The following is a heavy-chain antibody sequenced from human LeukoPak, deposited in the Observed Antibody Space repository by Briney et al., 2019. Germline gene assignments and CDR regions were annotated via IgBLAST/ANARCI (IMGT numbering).Heavy chain of an antibody. D-gene: IGHD3-10*01. CDR1: GFTFSNYA. J-gene: IGHJ3*02. Sequence: GGSLRLSCTASGFTFSNYAMSWVRQAPGKGLEWVSVLYSGGNTYYADSVQGRFTISRDNSRNTLYLQMNSLRVEDTAVYYCATEGFRGVLFHIWGQGTVVTVSS. CDR3: ATEGFRGVLFHI. V-gene: IGHV3-66*01. CDR2: LYSGGNT.